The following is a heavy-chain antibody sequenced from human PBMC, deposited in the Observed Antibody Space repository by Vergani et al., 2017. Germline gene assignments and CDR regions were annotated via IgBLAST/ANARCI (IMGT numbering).Heavy chain of an antibody. CDR2: IIPIFGTA. D-gene: IGHD5-18*01. J-gene: IGHJ2*01. CDR1: GGTFSSYA. CDR3: ASSIQLHWYVDL. V-gene: IGHV1-69*06. Sequence: QVQLVQSGAEVKKPGSSVKVSCKASGGTFSSYAISWVRQAPGQGLEWMGGIIPIFGTANYAQKFQGRVTITADKSTSPAYMELSSLRAEDTAVYYCASSIQLHWYVDLWGRGTLVTVSS.